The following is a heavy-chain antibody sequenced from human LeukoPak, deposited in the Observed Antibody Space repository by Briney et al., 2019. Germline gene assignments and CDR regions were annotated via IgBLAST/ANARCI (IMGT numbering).Heavy chain of an antibody. CDR1: GFTFSSYG. D-gene: IGHD6-13*01. J-gene: IGHJ4*02. CDR2: IRYDGSNK. CDR3: ARAAAGYGTSRIDY. Sequence: GGSLRLSCAASGFTFSSYGMHWVRQGPGKGLEWVAFIRYDGSNKYYADSVKGRFTISRDNSKDTLYLQMNSLRAEDTALYYCARAAAGYGTSRIDYWGQGTLVTVSS. V-gene: IGHV3-30*02.